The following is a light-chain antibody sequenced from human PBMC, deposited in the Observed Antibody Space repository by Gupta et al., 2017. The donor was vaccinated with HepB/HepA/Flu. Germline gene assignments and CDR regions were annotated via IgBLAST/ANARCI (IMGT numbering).Light chain of an antibody. CDR3: QQYYSNPQT. CDR1: QNLLYSPNNKNY. J-gene: IGKJ1*01. V-gene: IGKV4-1*01. CDR2: WAS. Sequence: DIVMTQSPDSLAVSLGERATFNCKSSQNLLYSPNNKNYLAWYQQKSGQPPKLLIYWASTRESGVPDRFSGSGSGTDFTLTISSLQAEDVAVYYCQQYYSNPQTFGQGTKVEIK.